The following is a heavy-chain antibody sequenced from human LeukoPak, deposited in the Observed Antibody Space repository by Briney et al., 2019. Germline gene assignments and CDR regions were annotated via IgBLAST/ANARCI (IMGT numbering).Heavy chain of an antibody. V-gene: IGHV3-23*01. CDR1: GFTFSSYG. D-gene: IGHD3-22*01. CDR2: ISGSGGST. CDR3: AKDSTYYYDSSGYYYGAYFDY. Sequence: GGSLRLSCAASGFTFSSYGMHWVRQAPGKGLEWVSAISGSGGSTYYADSVKGRFTISRDNSKNTLYLQMNSLRAEDTAVYYCAKDSTYYYDSSGYYYGAYFDYWGQGTLVTVSS. J-gene: IGHJ4*02.